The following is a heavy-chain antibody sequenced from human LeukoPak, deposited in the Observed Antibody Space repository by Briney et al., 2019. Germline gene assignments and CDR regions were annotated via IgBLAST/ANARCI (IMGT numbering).Heavy chain of an antibody. J-gene: IGHJ4*02. CDR3: ARNGPDGIFCDS. D-gene: IGHD5-24*01. V-gene: IGHV3-11*01. CDR2: ISSSGSTI. CDR1: GFTFSDYY. Sequence: GGSLRLSCAASGFTFSDYYMSWIRQAPGKGLEWVSYISSSGSTIYYADSVKGRFTISRDNAKNSLHLQMNSLRAEDTAVYFCARNGPDGIFCDSWGQGILVTVSS.